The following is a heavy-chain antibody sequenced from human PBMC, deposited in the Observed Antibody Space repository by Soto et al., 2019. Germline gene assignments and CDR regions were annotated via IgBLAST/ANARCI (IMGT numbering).Heavy chain of an antibody. D-gene: IGHD5-12*01. CDR1: GFTFSSYA. Sequence: QVQLVESGGGVVQPGRSLRLSCAASGFTFSSYAMHWVRQAPGKGLEWVAVISYDGSNKYYADSVKGRFTISRDNSKNTLYLQMNSLRAEDTAVYYCGRDIGYNQVFGMDVWGQGTTVTVSS. CDR2: ISYDGSNK. J-gene: IGHJ6*02. V-gene: IGHV3-30-3*01. CDR3: GRDIGYNQVFGMDV.